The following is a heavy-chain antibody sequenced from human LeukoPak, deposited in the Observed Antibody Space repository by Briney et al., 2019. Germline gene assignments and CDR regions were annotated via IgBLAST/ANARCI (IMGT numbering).Heavy chain of an antibody. Sequence: GGSLRLSCAASGFTFSSYGMHWVRQAPGKGLEWVAVISYDGSNKYYADSVKGRFTISRDNSKNTLYLQMNSLRAEDTAVYYCARSDVDMAAWGQGTLVIVSS. D-gene: IGHD5-12*01. CDR3: ARSDVDMAA. CDR2: ISYDGSNK. CDR1: GFTFSSYG. V-gene: IGHV3-30*03. J-gene: IGHJ5*02.